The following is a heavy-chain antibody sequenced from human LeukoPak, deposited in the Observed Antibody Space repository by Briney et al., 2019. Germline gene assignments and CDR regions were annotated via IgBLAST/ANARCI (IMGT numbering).Heavy chain of an antibody. CDR3: AKGQMVRGVTTSYYMDA. J-gene: IGHJ6*03. CDR2: IGGYSLTV. CDR1: GFTFSSYV. Sequence: PGGSLRLSCAASGFTFSSYVMSWVRQAPGKGLEWVSAIGGYSLTVYNAQSLKGRFTVSRDNSKNTLYLQVTDLRVDDTAVYYCAKGQMVRGVTTSYYMDAWGKGTRATVSS. D-gene: IGHD3-10*01. V-gene: IGHV3-23*01.